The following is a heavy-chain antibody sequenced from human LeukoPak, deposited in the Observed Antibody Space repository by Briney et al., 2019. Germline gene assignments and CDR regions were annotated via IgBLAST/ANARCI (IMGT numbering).Heavy chain of an antibody. J-gene: IGHJ4*02. V-gene: IGHV1-18*01. CDR3: ARVGRFLEWLLPGNFDY. CDR2: ISAYNGNT. Sequence: VASVKVSCKASGYTFTSYGISWVRQAPGQGLEWMGWISAYNGNTNYAQKLQGRVTMTTDTSTSTAYMELRSLRSDDTAVYYCARVGRFLEWLLPGNFDYWGQGTLVTVSS. D-gene: IGHD3-3*01. CDR1: GYTFTSYG.